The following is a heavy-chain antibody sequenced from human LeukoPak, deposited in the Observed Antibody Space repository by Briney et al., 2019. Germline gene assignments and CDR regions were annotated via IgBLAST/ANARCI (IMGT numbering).Heavy chain of an antibody. CDR2: ISAYNGNT. Sequence: GASVKVSCKASGYTFTSYGISWVRQAPGQGLEWMGWISAYNGNTNYAQKLQGRVTMTTDTSTSTAYMELRSLRSDDTAVYYCARDLYDSSGYYLVPFDYWGQGTLVTVSS. D-gene: IGHD3-22*01. V-gene: IGHV1-18*01. CDR3: ARDLYDSSGYYLVPFDY. CDR1: GYTFTSYG. J-gene: IGHJ4*02.